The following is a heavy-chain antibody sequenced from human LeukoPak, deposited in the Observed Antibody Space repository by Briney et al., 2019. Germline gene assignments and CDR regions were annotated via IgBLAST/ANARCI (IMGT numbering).Heavy chain of an antibody. CDR1: GDSVSRSDSY. CDR3: ARRRYYDGSGYLE. J-gene: IGHJ1*01. Sequence: PSETLSLTCSVSGDSVSRSDSYWDWIRQPPGKGLEWIGTIYYSGRTFYSPSLKSRVTMSVDPSNNQFSLNLRSVTAADTALYYCARRRYYDGSGYLEWGQGTLLSVSS. V-gene: IGHV4-39*01. D-gene: IGHD3-22*01. CDR2: IYYSGRT.